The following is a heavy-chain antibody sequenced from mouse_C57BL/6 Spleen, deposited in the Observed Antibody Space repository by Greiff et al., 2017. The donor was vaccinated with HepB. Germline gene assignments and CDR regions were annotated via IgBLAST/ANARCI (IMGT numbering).Heavy chain of an antibody. CDR2: IYPGNSDT. CDR1: GYTFTSYW. V-gene: IGHV1-5*01. CDR3: TRRGIYYDYDGYYFDY. D-gene: IGHD2-4*01. Sequence: VQLQQSGTVLARPGASVKMSCKPSGYTFTSYWMHWVKQRPGQGLEWIGAIYPGNSDTSYNQKFKGKAKLTAVTSTSTAYMELSSLTNEDSAVYYCTRRGIYYDYDGYYFDYWGQGTTLTVSS. J-gene: IGHJ2*01.